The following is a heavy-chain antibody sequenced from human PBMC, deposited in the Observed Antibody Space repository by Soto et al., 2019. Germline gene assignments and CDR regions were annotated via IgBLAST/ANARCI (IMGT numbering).Heavy chain of an antibody. CDR1: GYTFTNYG. Sequence: QVQLVQSGAEVKQPGASVKVSCKASGYTFTNYGFTWVRQAPGQGLEWLGWISTYNGNTKYAQKVQGRLTMTTDTSTSTANMELTSLRPDDTALYYCARTTVTASYYYMDVWGKGSTVTVSS. D-gene: IGHD4-17*01. CDR2: ISTYNGNT. CDR3: ARTTVTASYYYMDV. V-gene: IGHV1-18*01. J-gene: IGHJ6*03.